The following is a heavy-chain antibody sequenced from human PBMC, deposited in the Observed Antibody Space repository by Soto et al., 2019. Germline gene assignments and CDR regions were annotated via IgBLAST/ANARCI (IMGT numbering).Heavy chain of an antibody. D-gene: IGHD3-10*01. Sequence: SLTLSLNRTVSEDSSSSCTWSWIRQHPGRRLEWIGYIDSSGGTSYNPSLQSRVTISVDTSTKQFSLKLSSVTAADTAVYYCVRQGFGRLHGLVDVWGQGTTVTVSS. J-gene: IGHJ6*02. V-gene: IGHV4-59*08. CDR3: VRQGFGRLHGLVDV. CDR1: EDSSSSCT. CDR2: IDSSGGT.